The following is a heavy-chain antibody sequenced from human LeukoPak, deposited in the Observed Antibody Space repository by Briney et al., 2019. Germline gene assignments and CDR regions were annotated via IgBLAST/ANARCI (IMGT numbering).Heavy chain of an antibody. Sequence: GESLRLSCAASGFIFSNYAMNWVRQAPRKGLEWVANIKQDGSEKYYVDSVKGRFTISRDNAKNSLYLQMNSLRAEDTAVYYCARDRGSRGWYEFDYWGQGTLVTVSS. CDR2: IKQDGSEK. CDR1: GFIFSNYA. V-gene: IGHV3-7*01. J-gene: IGHJ4*02. D-gene: IGHD6-19*01. CDR3: ARDRGSRGWYEFDY.